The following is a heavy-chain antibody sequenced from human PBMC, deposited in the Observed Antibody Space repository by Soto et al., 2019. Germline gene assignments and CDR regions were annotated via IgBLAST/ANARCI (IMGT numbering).Heavy chain of an antibody. CDR3: ARDQAEVTMIIVVTPMDV. V-gene: IGHV3-66*02. CDR1: GFTVSSYW. J-gene: IGHJ6*02. D-gene: IGHD3-22*01. Sequence: GGSLRLSCAASGFTVSSYWMHWVRQAPGRGLEWVSAIYSGGSTYYADSVKGRFTVSRDDSKNTLYLQMNSLRAEDTAVYYCARDQAEVTMIIVVTPMDVWGQGTTITVS. CDR2: IYSGGST.